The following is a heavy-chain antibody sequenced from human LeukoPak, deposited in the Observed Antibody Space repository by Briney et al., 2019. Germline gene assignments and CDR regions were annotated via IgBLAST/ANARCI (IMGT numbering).Heavy chain of an antibody. Sequence: HEASVKVSCKASGYTFTGYYMHWVRQAPGQGLEWMGWINPNSGGTNYAQKFQGRVTMTRDTSITTAYMELSRLRSDDTAVYYCARDNREVRGGDCFDVWGKGTTVTVSS. J-gene: IGHJ6*04. CDR2: INPNSGGT. CDR1: GYTFTGYY. V-gene: IGHV1-2*02. D-gene: IGHD2-21*02. CDR3: ARDNREVRGGDCFDV.